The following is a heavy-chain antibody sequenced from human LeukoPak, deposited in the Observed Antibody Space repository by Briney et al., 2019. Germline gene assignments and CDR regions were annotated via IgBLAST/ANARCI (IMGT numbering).Heavy chain of an antibody. J-gene: IGHJ4*02. CDR2: INPNSGGT. CDR3: ARDPDDYVWGSTDY. CDR1: GHTFTDHY. D-gene: IGHD3-16*01. Sequence: GASVKVSCKVSGHTFTDHYIHWVRQAPGQGLEWMGWINPNSGGTNYAQKFQGRVTMTRDTSISTAYMELSRLRSNDTAVYYCARDPDDYVWGSTDYWGQGTLVTVSS. V-gene: IGHV1-2*02.